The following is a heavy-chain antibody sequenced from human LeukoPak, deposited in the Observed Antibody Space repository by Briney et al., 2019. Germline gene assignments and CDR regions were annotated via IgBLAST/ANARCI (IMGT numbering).Heavy chain of an antibody. D-gene: IGHD6-19*01. CDR1: GGSLRSSGHW. Sequence: SETLSLTCTVSGGSLRSSGHWWVWIRQPPGKGLEWIGSIHYSGKVYYNPSLKSRVTTSVDTSTDQFSLRLSSATTADTAIYYCARQSGDQSSAWYFDAWGQGTLVTVSS. CDR3: ARQSGDQSSAWYFDA. CDR2: IHYSGKV. V-gene: IGHV4-39*01. J-gene: IGHJ4*02.